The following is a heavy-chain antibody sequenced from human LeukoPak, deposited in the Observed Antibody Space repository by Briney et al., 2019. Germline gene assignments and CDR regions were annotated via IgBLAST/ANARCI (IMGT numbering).Heavy chain of an antibody. Sequence: PGGSLRLSCAASGFTFSSYSMNWVRQAPGKGLEWVSSISSSSSYIYYADSVKGRFTISRDNAKNSLYLQMNSLRAEDTAVYYCASPTPDYDFWSGYTVAFDPWGQGTLVTVSS. CDR2: ISSSSSYI. V-gene: IGHV3-21*01. J-gene: IGHJ5*02. CDR1: GFTFSSYS. CDR3: ASPTPDYDFWSGYTVAFDP. D-gene: IGHD3-3*01.